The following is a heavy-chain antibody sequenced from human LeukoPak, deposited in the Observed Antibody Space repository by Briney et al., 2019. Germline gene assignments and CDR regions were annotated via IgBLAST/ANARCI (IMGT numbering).Heavy chain of an antibody. CDR2: IWYDGSNK. V-gene: IGHV3-33*01. CDR3: ARDMTFGGVMSNWFDP. J-gene: IGHJ5*02. D-gene: IGHD3-16*01. Sequence: HPGGSLRLSCAASGFIFSSFGMHWVRQAPGKGLEWVAIIWYDGSNKYYADSVKGRFTISRDNSKDTLYLQMNSLRAEDTAVYYCARDMTFGGVMSNWFDPWGQGTLVTVSS. CDR1: GFIFSSFG.